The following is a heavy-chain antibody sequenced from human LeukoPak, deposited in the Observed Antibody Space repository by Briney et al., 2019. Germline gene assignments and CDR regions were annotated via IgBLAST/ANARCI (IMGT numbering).Heavy chain of an antibody. CDR2: ISPNSGAT. Sequence: ASVKVSCKASGYTFTGYYIHWVRQAPGQGLEWMGWISPNSGATNYAQKFQGRVTMSRDTSISTAYMELTRLRSDDTAVYYCARDHQLPLLGWFDPWGQGTLVTVSS. D-gene: IGHD2-2*01. CDR3: ARDHQLPLLGWFDP. V-gene: IGHV1-2*02. J-gene: IGHJ5*02. CDR1: GYTFTGYY.